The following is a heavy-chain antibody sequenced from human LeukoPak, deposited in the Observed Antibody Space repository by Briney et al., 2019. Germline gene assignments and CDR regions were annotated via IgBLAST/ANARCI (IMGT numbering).Heavy chain of an antibody. D-gene: IGHD5-12*01. V-gene: IGHV3-21*01. CDR3: ARGLGYSGYDFGIVDY. Sequence: GGSLRLSCAASGFTFSSYSMYWVRQAPGKGLEWVSSISSSSSYIYYADSVKGRFTISRDNAKNSLYLQMNSLRAEDTAVYYCARGLGYSGYDFGIVDYWGQGTLVTVSS. J-gene: IGHJ4*02. CDR2: ISSSSSYI. CDR1: GFTFSSYS.